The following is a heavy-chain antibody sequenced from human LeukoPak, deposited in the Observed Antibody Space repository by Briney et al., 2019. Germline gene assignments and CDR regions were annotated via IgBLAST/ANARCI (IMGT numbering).Heavy chain of an antibody. Sequence: QPGGSLRLSCAASGFTFSSYGMHWVRQAPGKGLEWVAFIRYDGSNKYYADSVKGRFTISRDNSKNTLYLQMNSLRAEDTAVYYCAKGRSEGSGTYYPSFDDWGQGTLVTVSS. V-gene: IGHV3-30*02. J-gene: IGHJ4*02. D-gene: IGHD3-10*01. CDR2: IRYDGSNK. CDR3: AKGRSEGSGTYYPSFDD. CDR1: GFTFSSYG.